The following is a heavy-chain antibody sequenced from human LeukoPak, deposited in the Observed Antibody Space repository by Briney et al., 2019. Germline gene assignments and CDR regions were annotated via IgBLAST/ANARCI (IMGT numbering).Heavy chain of an antibody. Sequence: PGGSLRLSCAASGFTFSNHAMSWVRQAPGKGPERVSAISGSGGSTYYADSVKGRFTISRDNSENTLSLQMNSLRAEDTAVYYCARRGVSPVSTFNWFDPWGQGTLVTVSS. CDR3: ARRGVSPVSTFNWFDP. D-gene: IGHD2-2*01. CDR1: GFTFSNHA. CDR2: ISGSGGST. J-gene: IGHJ5*02. V-gene: IGHV3-23*01.